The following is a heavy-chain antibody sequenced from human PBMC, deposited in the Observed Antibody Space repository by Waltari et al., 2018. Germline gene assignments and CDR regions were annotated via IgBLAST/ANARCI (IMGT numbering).Heavy chain of an antibody. V-gene: IGHV3-33*06. CDR2: IWYDGSNK. Sequence: QVQLVESGGGVVQPGRSLRLSCAASGFTFSSYGMHWVRQAPGKGLEWVAVIWYDGSNKYYADSVKGRFTISRDNSKNTLYLQMNSLRAEDTAVYYCAKALEDGYKGDAFDIWGQGTMVTVSS. D-gene: IGHD5-12*01. J-gene: IGHJ3*02. CDR3: AKALEDGYKGDAFDI. CDR1: GFTFSSYG.